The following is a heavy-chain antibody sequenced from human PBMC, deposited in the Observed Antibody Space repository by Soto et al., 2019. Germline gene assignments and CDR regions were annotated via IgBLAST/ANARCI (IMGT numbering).Heavy chain of an antibody. J-gene: IGHJ6*02. CDR3: ARSPPWVPAEDYYYYGMDV. V-gene: IGHV1-69*13. CDR2: IIPIFGTA. D-gene: IGHD2-2*01. CDR1: GGTFSSYA. Sequence: ASVKVSCKASGGTFSSYAISWVRQAPGQGLEWMGGIIPIFGTANYAQKFQGRVTITADESTSTAYMELSSLRSEDTAVYYCARSPPWVPAEDYYYYGMDVWGQGTTVTVSS.